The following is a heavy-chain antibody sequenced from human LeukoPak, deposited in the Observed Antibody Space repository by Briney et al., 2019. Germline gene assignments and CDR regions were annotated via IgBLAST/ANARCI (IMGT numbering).Heavy chain of an antibody. Sequence: GGSLRLSCAASGFTFDDYGMSWVRQAPGKGLEWVSGINWNGGSTGYADSVKGRFTISRDNAKNSLYLQMNSLRAEDTALYYCARGFYDILTGYYGYYYMDVWGKGTTVTVSS. V-gene: IGHV3-20*04. D-gene: IGHD3-9*01. CDR1: GFTFDDYG. CDR2: INWNGGST. CDR3: ARGFYDILTGYYGYYYMDV. J-gene: IGHJ6*03.